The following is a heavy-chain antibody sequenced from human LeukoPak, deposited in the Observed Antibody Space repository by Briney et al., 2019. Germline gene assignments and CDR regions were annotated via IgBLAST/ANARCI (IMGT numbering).Heavy chain of an antibody. Sequence: SVKVSCKASGGTFSSYAISWVRQAPGQGLEWMGGIIPIFGTANYAQKFQGRVTITTDESTSTAYMELSSLRSEDTAVYYCASTRQASYPRGYFDYWGQGTLGTVSS. CDR3: ASTRQASYPRGYFDY. V-gene: IGHV1-69*05. CDR1: GGTFSSYA. J-gene: IGHJ4*02. D-gene: IGHD2-15*01. CDR2: IIPIFGTA.